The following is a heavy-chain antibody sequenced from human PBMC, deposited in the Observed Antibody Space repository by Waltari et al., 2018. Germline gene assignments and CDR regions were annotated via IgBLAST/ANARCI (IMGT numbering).Heavy chain of an antibody. V-gene: IGHV3-23*04. CDR3: AKEAGYYGSAPADY. J-gene: IGHJ4*02. CDR2: ISGSAGSA. Sequence: EVQLVESGGDLVQPGGSLRLSCAASGFTFSSYAMSWVRQAQGKGLEWVSAISGSAGSAYYADSVKGRFTISRDNSKNTLYLQMTSLIAEDTSVYYCAKEAGYYGSAPADYWGQGTLVTVSS. CDR1: GFTFSSYA. D-gene: IGHD3-10*01.